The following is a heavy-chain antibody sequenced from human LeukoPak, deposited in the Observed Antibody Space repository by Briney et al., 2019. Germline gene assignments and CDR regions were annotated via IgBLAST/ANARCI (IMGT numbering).Heavy chain of an antibody. J-gene: IGHJ5*02. CDR1: GFTFNNYA. Sequence: PGGSLRLSCAASGFTFNNYAMSWVRQAPGKGLEWVSAISGSGGSTYYADSVKGRFTISRDNSKNTLYLQMNSLRAEDTAVYYCAKDPKSSGQNWCDPWGQGTLVTVSS. CDR2: ISGSGGST. V-gene: IGHV3-23*01. D-gene: IGHD1-26*01. CDR3: AKDPKSSGQNWCDP.